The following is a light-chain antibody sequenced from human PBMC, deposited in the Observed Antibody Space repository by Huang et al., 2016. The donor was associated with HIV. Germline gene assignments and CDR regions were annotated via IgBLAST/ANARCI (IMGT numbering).Light chain of an antibody. Sequence: DIQMTQSPSTLSASVGDRVTIPCRASQSIGSWLAWYQQKPGKAPNLLIYKASSLESGVPSRFSGSGFGTEFTLTISSLQPDDFATYYCQHYNSYSPATFGQGTKLEIK. CDR2: KAS. CDR1: QSIGSW. CDR3: QHYNSYSPAT. J-gene: IGKJ2*01. V-gene: IGKV1-5*03.